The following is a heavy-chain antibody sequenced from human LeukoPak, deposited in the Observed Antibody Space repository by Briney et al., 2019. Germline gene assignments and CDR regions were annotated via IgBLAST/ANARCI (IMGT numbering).Heavy chain of an antibody. J-gene: IGHJ4*02. CDR1: GGSISNYY. Sequence: PSETLSLTCSVSGGSISNYYWSWIWQPAPKGLDWIGRISTSGSTNYKPSLRSRVTISMDASKEQFSLRLSSVTAADTAVYYCARKRGTIAVPYYFDFWGPGILVTVSS. CDR2: ISTSGST. V-gene: IGHV4-4*07. D-gene: IGHD2-15*01. CDR3: ARKRGTIAVPYYFDF.